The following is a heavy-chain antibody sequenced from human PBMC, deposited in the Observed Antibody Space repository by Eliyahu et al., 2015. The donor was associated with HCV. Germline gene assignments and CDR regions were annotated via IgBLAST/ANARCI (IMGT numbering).Heavy chain of an antibody. V-gene: IGHV3-21*01. CDR2: ISSSSSYI. J-gene: IGHJ6*03. D-gene: IGHD3-10*01. Sequence: WVRQAPGKGLEWVSSISSSSSYIYYADSVKGRFTISRDNAKNSLYLQMNSLRAEDTAVYYCAREGVTMVQGVIITLPNYYYYYYMDVWGKGTTVTVSS. CDR3: AREGVTMVQGVIITLPNYYYYYYMDV.